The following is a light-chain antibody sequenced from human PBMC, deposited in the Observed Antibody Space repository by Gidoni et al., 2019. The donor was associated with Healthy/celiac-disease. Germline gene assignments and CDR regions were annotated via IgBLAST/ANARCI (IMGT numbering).Light chain of an antibody. J-gene: IGKJ2*01. V-gene: IGKV1-39*01. Sequence: DMQMTQSPAPLSAAVGDRVTITCRASQSISSYVTWYQHKPGKAPKLLIYAASSLQSGVPSRFSGSGSGTDFTLTISSLQPEDFATYYCQQSYSTPPTFGQGTKLVIK. CDR3: QQSYSTPPT. CDR2: AAS. CDR1: QSISSY.